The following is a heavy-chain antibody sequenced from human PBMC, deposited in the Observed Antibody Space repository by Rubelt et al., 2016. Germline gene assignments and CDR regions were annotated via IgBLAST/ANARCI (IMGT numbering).Heavy chain of an antibody. Sequence: QVQLQQWGAGLLKPSETLSLTCAVYGGSFSGYYWSWIRQPPGKGLEWIGEINHSGSTNYNPSLESRGTISVDTSKNQFSLKLSSVTAADTAVYYCARGYGWGDIAVAGTVLDYWGQGTLVTVSS. CDR3: ARGYGWGDIAVAGTVLDY. CDR1: GGSFSGYY. CDR2: INHSGST. D-gene: IGHD6-19*01. V-gene: IGHV4-34*01. J-gene: IGHJ4*02.